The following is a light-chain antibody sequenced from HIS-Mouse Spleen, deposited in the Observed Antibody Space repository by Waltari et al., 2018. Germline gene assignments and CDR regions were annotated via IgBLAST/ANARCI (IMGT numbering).Light chain of an antibody. V-gene: IGLV2-23*03. J-gene: IGLJ2*01. CDR3: CSYAGSSTFVV. CDR1: RSDVVSYNL. CDR2: EGS. Sequence: QSALTQPASVSGSPGQSITITCPGTRSDVVSYNLVSWYQQHPGKAPKLMIYEGSKRPSGVSNRFSGSKSGNTASLTISGLQAEDEADYYCCSYAGSSTFVVFGGGTKLTVL.